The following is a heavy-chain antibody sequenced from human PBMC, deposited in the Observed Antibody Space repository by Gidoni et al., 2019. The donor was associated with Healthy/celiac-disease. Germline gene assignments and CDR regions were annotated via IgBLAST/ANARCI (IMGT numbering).Heavy chain of an antibody. CDR1: GFTFDDYA. CDR3: AKDKYSSSSNFDY. J-gene: IGHJ4*02. D-gene: IGHD6-6*01. CDR2: ISWNSGSI. V-gene: IGHV3-9*01. Sequence: EVQLVESGGGLVQPGRSLRLSCAASGFTFDDYAMHLVRQAPGKGLEWGSGISWNSGSIGYADCVKGRFTISRDNAKNSLYLQMNSLRAEDTALYYCAKDKYSSSSNFDYWGQGTLVTVSS.